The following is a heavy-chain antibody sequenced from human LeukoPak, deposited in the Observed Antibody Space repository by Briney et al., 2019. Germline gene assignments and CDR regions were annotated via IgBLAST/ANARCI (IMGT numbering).Heavy chain of an antibody. V-gene: IGHV3-23*01. CDR2: ISGSAGNT. J-gene: IGHJ4*02. D-gene: IGHD2-2*02. CDR1: GFTFNNFA. Sequence: GGSLRLSCAASGFTFNNFAMTWVRQAPGKGLDCVSVISGSAGNTHYADSVKGRFTISRDNAKNTLYLQMNSLRAEDTAVYYCARDLYTYYFDYWGQGTLVTVSS. CDR3: ARDLYTYYFDY.